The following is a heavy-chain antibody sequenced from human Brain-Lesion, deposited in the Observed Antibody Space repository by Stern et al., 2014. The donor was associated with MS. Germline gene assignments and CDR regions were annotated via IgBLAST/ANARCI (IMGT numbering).Heavy chain of an antibody. V-gene: IGHV4-61*02. Sequence: VQLVESGPGLVKPSQTLSLSCTVSGGSISSGGYYWSWIRQPAGKGLEWIGRIFNSGSTSYNPSLKSGVPISIDTSKNQFSLRPNSMTAADTAVYYCARGRVVPGFQYYATDVWGQGTTVIVSS. CDR2: IFNSGST. D-gene: IGHD2-2*01. J-gene: IGHJ6*02. CDR3: ARGRVVPGFQYYATDV. CDR1: GGSISSGGYY.